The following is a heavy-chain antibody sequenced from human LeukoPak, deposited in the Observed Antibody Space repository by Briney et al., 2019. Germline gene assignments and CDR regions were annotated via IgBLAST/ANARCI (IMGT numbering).Heavy chain of an antibody. CDR1: GFSLSASGVG. CDR2: IYWADNK. D-gene: IGHD2-8*01. Sequence: XTXTLTLTCTFSGFSLSASGVGGGWIRQPPGKALEWLTLIYWADNKRYNPSLKSRRTITKDASKNQVVLTLTNMDPVDTATYYCAHRDGRVQPDAFAIWGQGTMVTVSS. J-gene: IGHJ3*02. V-gene: IGHV2-5*02. CDR3: AHRDGRVQPDAFAI.